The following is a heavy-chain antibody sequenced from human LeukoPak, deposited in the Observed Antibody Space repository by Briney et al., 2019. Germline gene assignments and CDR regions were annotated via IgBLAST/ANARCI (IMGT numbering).Heavy chain of an antibody. CDR3: ARHGNMVVIPDTAKGFDI. V-gene: IGHV4-39*01. J-gene: IGHJ3*02. CDR2: IYYNGYT. CDR1: CLSLSSSSYL. Sequence: ADPLPLPCTVSCLSLSSSSYLWGWVRQPPGEGLGGIGSIYYNGYTYYNPSLNSRVTISVDTSKNQFSLNLNSVTAADTAVYYCARHGNMVVIPDTAKGFDIWGQGTMVSVSS. D-gene: IGHD2-2*01.